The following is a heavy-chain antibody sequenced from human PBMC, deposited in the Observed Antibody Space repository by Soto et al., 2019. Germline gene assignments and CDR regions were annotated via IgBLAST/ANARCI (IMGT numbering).Heavy chain of an antibody. CDR1: GYTFTGYY. V-gene: IGHV1-2*02. CDR3: ARVVRAIPGLGASEGMDV. CDR2: INPNSGGT. J-gene: IGHJ6*02. Sequence: GASVKVSCKASGYTFTGYYMHWVRQAPGQGLEWMGWINPNSGGTNYAQKFQGRVTMTRDTSISTAYMELSRLRSDDTAVYYCARVVRAIPGLGASEGMDVWGQGTTVTVSS. D-gene: IGHD3-10*01.